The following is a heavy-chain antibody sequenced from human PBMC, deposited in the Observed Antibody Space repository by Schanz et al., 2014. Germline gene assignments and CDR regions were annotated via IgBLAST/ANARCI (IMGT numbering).Heavy chain of an antibody. CDR2: ITAYNGDT. J-gene: IGHJ6*02. D-gene: IGHD3-10*01. Sequence: QVQLVQSGAEVKKPGSSMKVSCKASGYTFTSHGISWVRQAPGQGLEWMGWITAYNGDTNYALKLQGRVTMTTDTSTGTAYMELRSLRSDDTALYYCARAKRFGDMDVWGQGTTVTVSS. CDR3: ARAKRFGDMDV. CDR1: GYTFTSHG. V-gene: IGHV1-18*01.